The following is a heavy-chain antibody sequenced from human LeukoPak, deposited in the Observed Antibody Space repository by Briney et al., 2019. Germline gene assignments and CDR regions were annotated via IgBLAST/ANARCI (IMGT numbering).Heavy chain of an antibody. CDR1: GFTFSSYA. V-gene: IGHV3-30*04. D-gene: IGHD1-26*01. Sequence: PGGSLRLSCAASGFTFSSYAIHWVRLAPGKGLEWVAVISYDGSNKYYADSVKGRFTISRDNAKNSLYLQMNSLRAEDTAVYYCARWAGAILTDYWGQGTLVTVSS. J-gene: IGHJ4*02. CDR3: ARWAGAILTDY. CDR2: ISYDGSNK.